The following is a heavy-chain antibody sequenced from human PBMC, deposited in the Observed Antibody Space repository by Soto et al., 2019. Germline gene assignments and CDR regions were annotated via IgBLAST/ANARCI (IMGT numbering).Heavy chain of an antibody. Sequence: QVQLQESGPGLVKPSETLSLTCTVSGGSVSSGSYFWSWIRQPPGKGLEWIGYIYYSGSTNYNPSLNSLVTISVDTSKNQFSLQLSSVTAADTAVYYCARDYSSSSNYYYYYGMDVWGQGTTVTVSS. J-gene: IGHJ6*02. CDR3: ARDYSSSSNYYYYYGMDV. V-gene: IGHV4-61*01. CDR2: IYYSGST. D-gene: IGHD6-6*01. CDR1: GGSVSSGSYF.